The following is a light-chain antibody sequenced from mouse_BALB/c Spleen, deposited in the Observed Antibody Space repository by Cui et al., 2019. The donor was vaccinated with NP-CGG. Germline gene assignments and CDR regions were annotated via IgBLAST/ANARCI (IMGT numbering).Light chain of an antibody. CDR2: GTT. V-gene: IGLV1*01. J-gene: IGLJ1*01. Sequence: QAVVTQESALTPSPGETVTLPCRSNTGAVSTSNYANWVQQKPADLFTSLIRGTTNRPPRVPASFSAYPMGGKAALTIRAAQTDDEEVNFCAVWYSNNWVFGGGTKLTVL. CDR3: AVWYSNNWV. CDR1: TGAVSTSNY.